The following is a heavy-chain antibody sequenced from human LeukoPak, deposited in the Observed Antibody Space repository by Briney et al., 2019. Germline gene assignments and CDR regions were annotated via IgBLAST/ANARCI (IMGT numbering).Heavy chain of an antibody. J-gene: IGHJ4*02. CDR2: IYYSGGT. D-gene: IGHD4-23*01. CDR1: GGSISSSNYY. Sequence: SETLSLTCTVSGGSISSSNYYWGWIRQPPGKGLEWIGSIYYSGGTYYNPSLKSRVTISVDKSKNQFSLKLSSVTAADTAVYYCARVKNLRAIDYRGQGTLVTVSS. CDR3: ARVKNLRAIDY. V-gene: IGHV4-39*07.